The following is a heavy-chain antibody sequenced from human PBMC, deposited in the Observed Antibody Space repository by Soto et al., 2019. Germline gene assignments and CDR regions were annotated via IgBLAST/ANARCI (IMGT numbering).Heavy chain of an antibody. Sequence: SGPTLVNPTQTLTLTCTFSGFSLSTSGVGVGWIRQPPGKALEWLALIYWNDDKRYSPSLKSRLTITKDTSKSQVVLTMSNMDPVDTATYYCAHRPGFETGFCTNGVCTYALDVWGQGTMVTVSS. J-gene: IGHJ3*01. CDR3: AHRPGFETGFCTNGVCTYALDV. D-gene: IGHD2-8*01. CDR2: IYWNDDK. V-gene: IGHV2-5*01. CDR1: GFSLSTSGVG.